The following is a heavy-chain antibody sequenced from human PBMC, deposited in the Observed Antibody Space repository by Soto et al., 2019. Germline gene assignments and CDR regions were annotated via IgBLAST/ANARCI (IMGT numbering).Heavy chain of an antibody. D-gene: IGHD3-16*01. CDR2: IYNGEST. CDR3: ARDGRGLGKLSLFEY. V-gene: IGHV3-53*01. J-gene: IGHJ4*02. CDR1: GFTVNSDY. Sequence: EVQLVESGGGLIQPGGSLRLSCAASGFTVNSDYMNWIRQTPGKGLEWVAFIYNGESTRYADSVKGRFTISSDRSKNTLYLQMNSLRIEDTAVYYCARDGRGLGKLSLFEYWGQGTLVTVSS.